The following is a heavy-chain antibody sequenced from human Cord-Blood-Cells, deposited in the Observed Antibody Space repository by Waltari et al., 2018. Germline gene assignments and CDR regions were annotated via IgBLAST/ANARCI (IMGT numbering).Heavy chain of an antibody. D-gene: IGHD6-13*01. CDR3: ARCSPFSSSWYFDY. V-gene: IGHV4-39*07. Sequence: QLQLQESGPGLVQPSETLSLTCTVSGGSISSSSYYWGWSRQPPGKGLEWIGSIYYSGSTYYNPSLKSRVTISVDTSKNQFSLKLSSVTAADTAVYYCARCSPFSSSWYFDYWGQGTLVTVSS. J-gene: IGHJ4*02. CDR1: GGSISSSSYY. CDR2: IYYSGST.